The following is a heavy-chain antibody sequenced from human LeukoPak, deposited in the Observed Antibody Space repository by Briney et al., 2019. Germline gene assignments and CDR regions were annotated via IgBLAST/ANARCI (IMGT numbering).Heavy chain of an antibody. CDR2: IYYSGST. Sequence: SETLSLTCTVSGGSISSSSYYWGWIRQPPGKGLEWIGSIYYSGSTYYNPSLKSRVTISVDTSKNQFSLKLSSVTAADTAVYYCARDPQFTLGLIWGQGTLVTVSS. J-gene: IGHJ4*02. CDR3: ARDPQFTLGLI. D-gene: IGHD3/OR15-3a*01. CDR1: GGSISSSSYY. V-gene: IGHV4-39*07.